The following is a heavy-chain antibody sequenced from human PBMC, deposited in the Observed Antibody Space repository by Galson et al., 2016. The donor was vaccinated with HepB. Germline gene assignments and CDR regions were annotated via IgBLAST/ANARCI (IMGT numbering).Heavy chain of an antibody. CDR3: AALRFWRGAL. D-gene: IGHD3-3*01. J-gene: IGHJ2*01. CDR1: GFTVSTYS. CDR2: ISPSSSNI. Sequence: SGFTVSTYSMNWVRQAPGKGLEWVSYISPSSSNIYYADSVKGRFTISRDNAKNSLCLQMNSLRAEDTADYYCAALRFWRGALWGRGTLVTVSS. V-gene: IGHV3-48*04.